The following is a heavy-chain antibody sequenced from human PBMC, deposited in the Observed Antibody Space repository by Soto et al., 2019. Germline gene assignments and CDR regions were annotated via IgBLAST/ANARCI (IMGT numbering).Heavy chain of an antibody. CDR2: IYYSGST. CDR1: GGSISSGDYY. CDR3: ARRYYDSSGYPPQGFYYFDY. V-gene: IGHV4-30-4*01. D-gene: IGHD3-22*01. J-gene: IGHJ4*02. Sequence: PSETLSVTCTVSGGSISSGDYYWSWIRQPPGKGLEWIGYIYYSGSTYYNPSLKSRVTISVDTSKNQFSLKLSSVTAADTAVYYCARRYYDSSGYPPQGFYYFDYWGQGTLVTVS.